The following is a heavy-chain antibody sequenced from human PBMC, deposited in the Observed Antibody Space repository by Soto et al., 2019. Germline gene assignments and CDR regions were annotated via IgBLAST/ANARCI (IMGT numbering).Heavy chain of an antibody. CDR1: GYTFTNFG. J-gene: IGHJ3*02. Sequence: ASLKVSCKASGYTFTNFGISWVRQAPGQGLEWMGWINTYNGKTNYAQKLQGRATLTTDTSTSTVYMELSSLTSDDTAVYYCARWTSSNWPNEAFDIWGQGTLVTVS. V-gene: IGHV1-18*01. CDR2: INTYNGKT. D-gene: IGHD6-13*01. CDR3: ARWTSSNWPNEAFDI.